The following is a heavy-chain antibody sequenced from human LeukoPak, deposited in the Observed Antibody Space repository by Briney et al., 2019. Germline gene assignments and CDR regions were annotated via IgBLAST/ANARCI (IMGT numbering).Heavy chain of an antibody. CDR3: ARGAYGSGSSASDFDY. V-gene: IGHV3-48*03. CDR1: GFTFSSYE. CDR2: ISSSGSTI. Sequence: GGSLRLSCAASGFTFSSYEMNWVRQAPGKGLELVSYISSSGSTIYYADSVKGRFTISRDNAKNSLYLQMNSLRAEDTAVYYCARGAYGSGSSASDFDYWGQGTLVTVSS. J-gene: IGHJ4*02. D-gene: IGHD3-10*01.